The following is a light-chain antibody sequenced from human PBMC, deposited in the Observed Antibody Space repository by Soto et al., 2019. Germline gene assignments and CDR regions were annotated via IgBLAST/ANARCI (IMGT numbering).Light chain of an antibody. J-gene: IGKJ5*01. CDR2: DAS. Sequence: EIVLTQSPATLSLSPGERATLSCRASQSVSSFLAWYQQKAGQPPRLLIYDASSRATGIPARFSGSGSGTDFTLTISSLEPEDFAVYYCQQRSSWSLITFGQGTRLEMK. CDR3: QQRSSWSLIT. V-gene: IGKV3-11*01. CDR1: QSVSSF.